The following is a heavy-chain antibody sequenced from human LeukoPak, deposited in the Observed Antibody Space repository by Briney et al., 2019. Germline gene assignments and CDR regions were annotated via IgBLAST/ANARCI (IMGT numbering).Heavy chain of an antibody. J-gene: IGHJ5*02. D-gene: IGHD3-9*01. V-gene: IGHV1-69*04. CDR3: ARARALRYFDWSPLLRFDP. Sequence: VASVKVSCKASGGTFSSYAISWVRQAPGQGLEWMGRIIPILGIANYAQKFQGRVTITADKSMSTAYMELSSLRSEDTAVYYCARARALRYFDWSPLLRFDPWGQGTLVTVSS. CDR1: GGTFSSYA. CDR2: IIPILGIA.